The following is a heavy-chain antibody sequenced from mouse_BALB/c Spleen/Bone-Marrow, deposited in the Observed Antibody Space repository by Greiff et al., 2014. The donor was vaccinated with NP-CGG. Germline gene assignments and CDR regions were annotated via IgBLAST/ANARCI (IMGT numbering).Heavy chain of an antibody. CDR1: GFTFSSFG. V-gene: IGHV5-17*02. CDR3: ARGGNWDDFDV. CDR2: ISSGSTAI. D-gene: IGHD4-1*01. J-gene: IGHJ1*01. Sequence: VQLQQSGGGLVQPGGSRKLSCAASGFTFSSFGMHWVRQAPEKGLEWVAYISSGSTAICYADTVKGRFTISRDYPKNTLFLQMTSLRSEDTAMYYCARGGNWDDFDVWGAGTTVTVSS.